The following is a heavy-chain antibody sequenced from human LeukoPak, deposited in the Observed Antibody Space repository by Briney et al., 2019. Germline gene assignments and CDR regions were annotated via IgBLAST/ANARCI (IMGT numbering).Heavy chain of an antibody. CDR1: GGSISSGDYY. J-gene: IGHJ4*02. D-gene: IGHD3-16*01. Sequence: SQTLSLTCTVSGGSISSGDYYSDWIRQPPGKGLEWIGYIYYSGSTDYNPSLKSRVNISVDTSNNQFSLRLRSTTAADTAVFYCGRGSQWVFGVYSGEGTLVTVSS. CDR2: IYYSGST. V-gene: IGHV4-30-4*08. CDR3: GRGSQWVFGVY.